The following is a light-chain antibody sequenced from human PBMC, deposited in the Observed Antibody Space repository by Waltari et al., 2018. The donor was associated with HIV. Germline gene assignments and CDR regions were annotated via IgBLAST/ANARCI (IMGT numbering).Light chain of an antibody. V-gene: IGLV1-51*01. J-gene: IGLJ2*01. CDR3: GTWDPRLSVGV. CDR1: SSTLANDY. CDR2: DNN. Sequence: QSVLTQPPSVSAAPGQTVTISCSGSSSTLANDYVSWYQHVPGAAPKLLIYDNNKRPSGIPDRFYGSKSGTSATLDITGLQTGDEADYYCGTWDPRLSVGVFGGGTKLTVL.